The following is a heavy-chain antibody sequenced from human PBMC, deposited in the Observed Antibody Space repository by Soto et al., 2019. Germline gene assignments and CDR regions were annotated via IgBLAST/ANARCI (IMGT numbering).Heavy chain of an antibody. V-gene: IGHV1-8*01. CDR3: ARGVGSSWNTGGYNGFDF. Sequence: QVHLVQSGAEVKKPGASVKVSCKTSGYTFTNFDVNWVRQAAGQGLEWMGWMSPNSENKGYAQKCQGRVSMTRDTSITTAYMELSSLRSEDTAVYYCARGVGSSWNTGGYNGFDFWGQGTLVTVSS. J-gene: IGHJ5*01. D-gene: IGHD6-13*01. CDR2: MSPNSENK. CDR1: GYTFTNFD.